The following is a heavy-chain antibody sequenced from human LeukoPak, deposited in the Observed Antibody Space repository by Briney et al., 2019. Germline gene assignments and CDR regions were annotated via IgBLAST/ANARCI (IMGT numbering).Heavy chain of an antibody. D-gene: IGHD1-14*01. Sequence: GGSLRLSCAASGFTVITNDMTWVRQAPGDGLEWVSVLYSDGNPKYADSVQGRFTISRDNSKNTLYLEMNSLSPDDTAVYYCARGVEPLAANTLAYWGQGTLVTVSS. CDR2: LYSDGNP. J-gene: IGHJ4*02. CDR1: GFTVITND. CDR3: ARGVEPLAANTLAY. V-gene: IGHV3-53*01.